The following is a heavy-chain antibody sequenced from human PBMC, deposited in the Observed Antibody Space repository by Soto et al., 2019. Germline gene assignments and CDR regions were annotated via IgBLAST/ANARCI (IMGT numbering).Heavy chain of an antibody. CDR1: GGSFSGYY. CDR3: ARRRRLRY. J-gene: IGHJ4*02. CDR2: INHSGST. V-gene: IGHV4-34*01. Sequence: SETLSLTCAVYGGSFSGYYWSWIRQPPGKGLEWIGEINHSGSTNYNPSLKSRVTISVDTSKNQFSLKLSSVTAADTAVYYCARRRRLRYWGQGTLVTVSS. D-gene: IGHD2-21*02.